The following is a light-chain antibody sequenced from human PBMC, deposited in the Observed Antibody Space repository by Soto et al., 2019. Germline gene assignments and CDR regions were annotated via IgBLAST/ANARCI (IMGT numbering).Light chain of an antibody. J-gene: IGKJ5*01. CDR2: GAS. CDR1: QSVDTN. CDR3: QYHGSSPIT. V-gene: IGKV3-20*01. Sequence: EVVMTQSPFTLSVSPGYRATLSFMASQSVDTNVAWYQQKPGQAPRLLVHGASMRAAGVPARFTGSGSGTDFTLTISRLEPEDFALFYCQYHGSSPITFGQGTRLEIK.